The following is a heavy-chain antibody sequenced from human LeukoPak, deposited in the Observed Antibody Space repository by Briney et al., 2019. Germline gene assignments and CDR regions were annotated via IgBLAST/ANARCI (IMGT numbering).Heavy chain of an antibody. D-gene: IGHD3-10*01. CDR1: GFTFRTYV. Sequence: GRSLRLSCAASGFTFRTYVIDCVSPAPGKGLEWGASIRYDATDKYYAASVKGRFTLSRANSKNTLYLQMNSLRAEDAAIYYXXXDGLGGFGDYMDVWGKGTTVTISS. V-gene: IGHV3-30*02. CDR3: XXDGLGGFGDYMDV. CDR2: IRYDATDK. J-gene: IGHJ6*03.